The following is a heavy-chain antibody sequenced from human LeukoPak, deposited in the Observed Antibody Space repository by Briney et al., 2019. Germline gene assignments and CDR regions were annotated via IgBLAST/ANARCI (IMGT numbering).Heavy chain of an antibody. D-gene: IGHD2-2*02. CDR1: GGSFSGYY. V-gene: IGHV4-34*01. CDR3: ARQMNVDCSSTSCYRGLLDY. J-gene: IGHJ4*02. CDR2: INHSGST. Sequence: SETLSLTCAVYGGSFSGYYWSWIRQPPGKGLEWIGEINHSGSTNYNPSPKSRVTISVDTSKNQFSLKLSSVTAADTAVYYCARQMNVDCSSTSCYRGLLDYWGQGTLVTVSS.